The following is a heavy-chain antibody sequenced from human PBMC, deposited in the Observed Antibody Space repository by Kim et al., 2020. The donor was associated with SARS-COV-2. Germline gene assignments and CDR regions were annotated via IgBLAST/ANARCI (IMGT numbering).Heavy chain of an antibody. CDR1: GGSISSYY. J-gene: IGHJ5*02. V-gene: IGHV4-59*13. D-gene: IGHD5-12*01. CDR2: IYYSGST. Sequence: SETLSLTCTVSGGSISSYYWSWIRQPPGKGLEWIGYIYYSGSTNYNPSLKSRVTISVDTSKNQFSLKLSSVTAADTAVYYCAGCGYDWGWFDPWGQGTLVTVSS. CDR3: AGCGYDWGWFDP.